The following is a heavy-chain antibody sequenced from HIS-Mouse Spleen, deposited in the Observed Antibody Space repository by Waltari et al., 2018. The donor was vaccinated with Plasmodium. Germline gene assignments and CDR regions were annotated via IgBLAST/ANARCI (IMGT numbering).Heavy chain of an antibody. Sequence: EVQLVESGGGLVQPGGSLRLSCAASGSSFSSYWMSWVRQAPGKGLEWVANIKQDGSEKYYVDSVKGRFTISRDNAKNSLYLKMNSLRAEDTAVYYCASSWYWYFDLWGRGTLVTVSS. V-gene: IGHV3-7*01. CDR1: GSSFSSYW. D-gene: IGHD6-13*01. CDR2: IKQDGSEK. CDR3: ASSWYWYFDL. J-gene: IGHJ2*01.